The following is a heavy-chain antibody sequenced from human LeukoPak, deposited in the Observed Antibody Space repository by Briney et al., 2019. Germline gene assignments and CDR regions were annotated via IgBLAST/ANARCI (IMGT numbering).Heavy chain of an antibody. CDR1: GGSINSSSYY. V-gene: IGHV4-39*01. J-gene: IGHJ4*02. D-gene: IGHD1-20*01. CDR3: ARQRYNWKKDAFDY. CDR2: IYYSGRT. Sequence: PSETLSLTCNVSGGSINSSSYYWGWIRQPPGKGLEWIGSIYYSGRTYYNPSLKGRVTISVDTSKNQFSLKLSSVTAADTAVYYCARQRYNWKKDAFDYWGQGTLVTVSS.